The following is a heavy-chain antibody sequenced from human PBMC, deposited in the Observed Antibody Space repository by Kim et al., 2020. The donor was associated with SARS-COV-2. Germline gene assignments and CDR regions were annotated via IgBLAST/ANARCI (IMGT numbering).Heavy chain of an antibody. CDR1: GFSFRSHG. J-gene: IGHJ6*02. V-gene: IGHV3-33*01. D-gene: IGHD2-15*01. CDR3: ATVVIADTKYYYGMDV. Sequence: GGSLRLSCEASGFSFRSHGMHWVRQAPGKGLEWVALIYYDGSSKYYADSVKGRFTISRDNSKNTLYLQMNSLRAEDTAVYFCATVVIADTKYYYGMDVWGQGTTVTVSS. CDR2: IYYDGSSK.